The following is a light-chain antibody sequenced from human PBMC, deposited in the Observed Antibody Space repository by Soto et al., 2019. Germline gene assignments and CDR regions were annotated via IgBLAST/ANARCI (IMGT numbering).Light chain of an antibody. Sequence: EIVLTQSPGTLSLSPGERATLSCRASQSVSSSYLAWYQQKPGQAPRLLIYGASSRATGIPDRFSGSGSGTGFTLTISILEPEEFAVYYCQQYGSSTGTCGQGTNVEIK. J-gene: IGKJ1*01. CDR1: QSVSSSY. V-gene: IGKV3-20*01. CDR3: QQYGSSTGT. CDR2: GAS.